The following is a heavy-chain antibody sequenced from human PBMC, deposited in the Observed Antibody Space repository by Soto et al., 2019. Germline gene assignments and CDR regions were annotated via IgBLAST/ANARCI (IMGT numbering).Heavy chain of an antibody. D-gene: IGHD4-17*01. CDR2: ISGSGGST. Sequence: EVQLLESGGGLVQPGGSLRLSCAASGFTFSSYAMSWVRQAPGKGLEWVSAISGSGGSTYYADSVKGRFTISRDNSKNTLYLQMNSLKAEDTAVYYCAGALYGDLSAPWFDPWGQGTLVTVSS. CDR3: AGALYGDLSAPWFDP. V-gene: IGHV3-23*01. CDR1: GFTFSSYA. J-gene: IGHJ5*02.